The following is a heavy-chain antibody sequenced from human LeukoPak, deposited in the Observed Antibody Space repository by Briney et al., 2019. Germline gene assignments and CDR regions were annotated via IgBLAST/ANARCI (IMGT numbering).Heavy chain of an antibody. CDR2: IIPIFGTA. Sequence: EASVKVSCKASRGTFSSYATSWVRQAPGQGLEWMGGIIPIFGTANYAQKFQGRVTITADESTSTAYMELSSLRSEDTAVYYCARECGGDCYGTLDYWGQGTLVTVSS. CDR3: ARECGGDCYGTLDY. D-gene: IGHD2-21*01. CDR1: RGTFSSYA. V-gene: IGHV1-69*01. J-gene: IGHJ4*02.